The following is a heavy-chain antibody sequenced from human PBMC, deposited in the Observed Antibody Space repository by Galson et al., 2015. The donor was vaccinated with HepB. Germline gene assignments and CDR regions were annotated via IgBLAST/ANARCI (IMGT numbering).Heavy chain of an antibody. CDR2: IYYSGST. CDR3: ARPLYYYDSWGWFDP. J-gene: IGHJ5*02. Sequence: SETLSLTCTVSGGSISSSSYYWGWIRQPPGKGLEWIGSIYYSGSTYYSPSLKSRVTISVDTSKNQFSLKLSSVTAADTAVYYCARPLYYYDSWGWFDPWGQGTLVTVSS. D-gene: IGHD3-22*01. CDR1: GGSISSSSYY. V-gene: IGHV4-39*01.